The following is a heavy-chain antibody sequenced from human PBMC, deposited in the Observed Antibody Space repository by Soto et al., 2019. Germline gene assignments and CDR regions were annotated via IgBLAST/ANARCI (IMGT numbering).Heavy chain of an antibody. CDR1: GGSISSSNW. J-gene: IGHJ6*02. CDR3: AREGVTRNYYYYGMDV. V-gene: IGHV4-4*02. CDR2: IYHSGST. D-gene: IGHD2-21*02. Sequence: SETLSLTCAVSGGSISSSNWWSWVRQPPGKGLEWIGEIYHSGSTNYNPSLKSRVTISVDKSKNQFSLKLSSVTAADTAVYYCAREGVTRNYYYYGMDVWGQGTTVTVSS.